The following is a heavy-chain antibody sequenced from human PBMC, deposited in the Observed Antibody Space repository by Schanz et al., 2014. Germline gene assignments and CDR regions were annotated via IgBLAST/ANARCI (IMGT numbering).Heavy chain of an antibody. Sequence: EVQLLESGGGLAQPGGSLRLACAASGFNFNTYAMSWVRQAPGKGLEWVSGLTEGGGGTYYTDAVKGRFTISRDSSKNTLYLQMNSLRGEDTGMYYCARGDPVAGLDYWGRGTLVTVSS. J-gene: IGHJ4*02. CDR1: GFNFNTYA. V-gene: IGHV3-23*01. CDR3: ARGDPVAGLDY. CDR2: LTEGGGGT.